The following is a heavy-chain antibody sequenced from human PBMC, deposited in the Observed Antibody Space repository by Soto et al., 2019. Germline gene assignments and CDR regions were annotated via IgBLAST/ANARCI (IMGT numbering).Heavy chain of an antibody. J-gene: IGHJ3*02. V-gene: IGHV3-30-3*01. Sequence: GGSLRLSCAASGFTFSSYAMHWVRQAPGKGLEWVAVISYDGSNKYYADSVKGRFTISRDNSKNTLYLQMNSLRAEDTAVYYCARDLYDYVWGSYAFHAFDIWGQGTMVTVSS. CDR2: ISYDGSNK. CDR1: GFTFSSYA. CDR3: ARDLYDYVWGSYAFHAFDI. D-gene: IGHD3-16*01.